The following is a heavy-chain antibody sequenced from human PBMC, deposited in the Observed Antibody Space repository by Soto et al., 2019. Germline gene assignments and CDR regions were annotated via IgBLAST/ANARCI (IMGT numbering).Heavy chain of an antibody. Sequence: GGSLRLSCAASGFTFSSYSMNWVRQAPGKGLEWVSSISSSSSYIYYADSVKGRFTISRDNAKNSLYLQMNSLRAEDTAVYYCARTHSSGWDANWFDPWGQGTLVTVSS. D-gene: IGHD6-19*01. CDR2: ISSSSSYI. CDR3: ARTHSSGWDANWFDP. CDR1: GFTFSSYS. J-gene: IGHJ5*02. V-gene: IGHV3-21*01.